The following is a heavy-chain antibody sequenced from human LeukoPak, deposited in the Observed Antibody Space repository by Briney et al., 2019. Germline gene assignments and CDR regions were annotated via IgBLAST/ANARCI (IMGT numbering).Heavy chain of an antibody. D-gene: IGHD3-22*01. CDR3: AKDPFGDSSGYPDY. V-gene: IGHV3-23*01. Sequence: GGSLRLSCAASGFTFSSYAMSWVRQAPGKGLEWVSAISGSGGSTYYADSVKGRFTISRDNAKNSLYPQMNSLRAEDTALYYCAKDPFGDSSGYPDYWGQGTLVTVSS. CDR1: GFTFSSYA. J-gene: IGHJ4*02. CDR2: ISGSGGST.